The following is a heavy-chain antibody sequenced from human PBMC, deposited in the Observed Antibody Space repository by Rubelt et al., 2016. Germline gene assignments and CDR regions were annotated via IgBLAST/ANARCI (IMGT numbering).Heavy chain of an antibody. Sequence: SGFTFSSYAMHWVRQAPGKGLEWVAVISYDGSNKYYADSVKGRFTISRGNSKNTLYLQMNSLRAEDTAVYYCVSHTYYYDSSGYSPDYWGQGTLVTVSS. CDR2: ISYDGSNK. V-gene: IGHV3-30*04. CDR3: VSHTYYYDSSGYSPDY. J-gene: IGHJ4*02. CDR1: GFTFSSYA. D-gene: IGHD3-22*01.